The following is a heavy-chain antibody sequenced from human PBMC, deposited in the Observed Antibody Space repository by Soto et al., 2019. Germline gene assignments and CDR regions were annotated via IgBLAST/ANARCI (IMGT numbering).Heavy chain of an antibody. J-gene: IGHJ6*02. Sequence: GESLKISCKGSGYSFTSYWIDWVRQMPGKGLEWMGIIYPGDSDTRYSPSFQGQVTISADKSISTAYLQWSSLKASDTAMYYCARLRWGYCSSTSCYYYYGMDVWGQGTTVTVSS. CDR1: GYSFTSYW. V-gene: IGHV5-51*01. D-gene: IGHD2-2*01. CDR2: IYPGDSDT. CDR3: ARLRWGYCSSTSCYYYYGMDV.